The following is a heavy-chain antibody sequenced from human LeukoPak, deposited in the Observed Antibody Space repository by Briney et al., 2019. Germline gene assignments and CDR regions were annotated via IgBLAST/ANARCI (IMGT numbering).Heavy chain of an antibody. J-gene: IGHJ4*02. Sequence: GGSLGLSCAASGFTFSSYAMSWVRQAPGKGLEWVSAISGSGGSTYYADSVKGRFTISRGNSKNTLYLQMNSLRAEDTAVYYCAKDLQMGPYYFDYWGQGTLVTVSS. CDR3: AKDLQMGPYYFDY. CDR1: GFTFSSYA. V-gene: IGHV3-23*01. CDR2: ISGSGGST. D-gene: IGHD1-1*01.